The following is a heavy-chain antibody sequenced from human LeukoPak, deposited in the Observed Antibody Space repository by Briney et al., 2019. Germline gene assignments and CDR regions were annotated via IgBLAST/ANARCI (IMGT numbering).Heavy chain of an antibody. CDR3: ARGGWSLGYCSSSSCLDWFDP. J-gene: IGHJ5*02. D-gene: IGHD2-2*01. CDR1: GYTFTDYD. Sequence: GASVKVSCKASGYTFTDYDMHWVRQAPGQGLECMGWINPNSGGTNYAQKFQGRVTMTRDTSSSTAYMELSTLRSDDTAVYYCARGGWSLGYCSSSSCLDWFDPWGQGTLVTVSS. V-gene: IGHV1-2*02. CDR2: INPNSGGT.